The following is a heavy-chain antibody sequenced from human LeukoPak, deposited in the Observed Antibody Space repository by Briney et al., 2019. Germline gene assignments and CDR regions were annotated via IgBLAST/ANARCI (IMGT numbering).Heavy chain of an antibody. V-gene: IGHV4-4*09. Sequence: SETLSLTCTVTVSGDSVSSKSWSWIRQPPGKGLEWIGYIYTSGRTSYKPSLRSRVTISVDTSKNQFSLTLSSVTAADTAVYYCSVAGSWGRGTLVTVSS. CDR2: IYTSGRT. CDR1: GDSVSSKS. D-gene: IGHD2-15*01. CDR3: SVAGS. J-gene: IGHJ4*02.